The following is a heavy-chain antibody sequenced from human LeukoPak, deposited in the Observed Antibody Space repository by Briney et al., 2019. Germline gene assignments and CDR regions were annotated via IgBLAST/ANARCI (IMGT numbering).Heavy chain of an antibody. CDR3: ARHGGTTVVTPGAFDY. J-gene: IGHJ4*02. V-gene: IGHV5-51*01. CDR1: GYSFTSYW. D-gene: IGHD4-23*01. Sequence: GESLKISCKGSGYSFTSYWISWVRQMPGKGLEWMGIIYPGDSDTRYSPSFQGQVTISADKSISTAYLQWSSLKASDTAMYYCARHGGTTVVTPGAFDYWGQGTLVTVSS. CDR2: IYPGDSDT.